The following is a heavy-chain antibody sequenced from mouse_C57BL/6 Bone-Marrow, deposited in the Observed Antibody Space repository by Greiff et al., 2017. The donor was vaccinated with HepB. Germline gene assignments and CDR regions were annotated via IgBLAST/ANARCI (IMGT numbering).Heavy chain of an antibody. V-gene: IGHV2-6*01. CDR2: IWGVGST. D-gene: IGHD1-1*01. CDR1: GFSLTSYG. Sequence: VQVVESGPGLVAPSQSLSITCTVSGFSLTSYGVDWVRQSPGKGLEWLGVIWGVGSTNYNSALKSRLSISKDNSKSQVFLKMNSLQTDDTAMYYCARSYGSSYGYAMDYWGQGTSVTVSS. CDR3: ARSYGSSYGYAMDY. J-gene: IGHJ4*01.